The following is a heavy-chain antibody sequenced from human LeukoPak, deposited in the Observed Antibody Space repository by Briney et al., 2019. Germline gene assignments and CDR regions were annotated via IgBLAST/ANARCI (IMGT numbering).Heavy chain of an antibody. CDR2: IYSGGST. Sequence: GGSLRLSCAVSGFTVSSNYMSWVRQAPGKGLEWVPVIYSGGSTYYADSVKGRFTISRDNSKNTVYLQMNSLRVEDTAIYYCARDRPDYDILTGYRYFYGVDVWGQGTTVTVSS. CDR3: ARDRPDYDILTGYRYFYGVDV. D-gene: IGHD3-9*01. V-gene: IGHV3-66*01. J-gene: IGHJ6*02. CDR1: GFTVSSNY.